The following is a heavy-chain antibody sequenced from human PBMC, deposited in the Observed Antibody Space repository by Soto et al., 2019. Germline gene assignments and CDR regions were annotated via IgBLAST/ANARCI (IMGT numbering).Heavy chain of an antibody. Sequence: QEQLVESGGGVVQPGRSLRLSCVASGFTFRSYGMHWVRQAPGKGLEWVAVMSDDESKKYYADSVKGRFTISRDNSKNTLFLQMDTLISEDTAVYYGARTAGGRVRGALDIWGQGTMVTVSS. V-gene: IGHV3-30-3*01. CDR3: ARTAGGRVRGALDI. D-gene: IGHD6-13*01. J-gene: IGHJ3*02. CDR1: GFTFRSYG. CDR2: MSDDESKK.